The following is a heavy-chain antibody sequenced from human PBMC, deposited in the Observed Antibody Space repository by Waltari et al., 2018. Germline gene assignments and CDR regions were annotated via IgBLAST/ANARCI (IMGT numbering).Heavy chain of an antibody. D-gene: IGHD3-10*01. J-gene: IGHJ4*03. Sequence: DVLLVESGGGLVKPGGSLRLSGVGSGFSFSGYAMNCVRQAPGQGLEWVASFRIGTRSNKYYADSVKGRFTISRDDGKDSVYLQMNSLRVEDTAIYFCARERAWTGSFDFWGHGTPVTVSS. CDR2: FRIGTRSNK. CDR3: ARERAWTGSFDF. CDR1: GFSFSGYA. V-gene: IGHV3-21*01.